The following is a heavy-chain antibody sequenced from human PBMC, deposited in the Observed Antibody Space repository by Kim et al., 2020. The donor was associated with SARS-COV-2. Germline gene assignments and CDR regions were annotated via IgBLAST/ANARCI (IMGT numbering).Heavy chain of an antibody. D-gene: IGHD3-3*01. Sequence: GGSLRLSCAASGFTFSNAWMSWVRQAPGKGLEWVGRIKSKTDGGTTDYAAPVKGRFTISRDDSKNTLYLHMNSLKTEDTAVYYCTTGIRFLTRNWFDPWGQGTLVTVSS. CDR2: IKSKTDGGTT. CDR1: GFTFSNAW. CDR3: TTGIRFLTRNWFDP. J-gene: IGHJ5*02. V-gene: IGHV3-15*01.